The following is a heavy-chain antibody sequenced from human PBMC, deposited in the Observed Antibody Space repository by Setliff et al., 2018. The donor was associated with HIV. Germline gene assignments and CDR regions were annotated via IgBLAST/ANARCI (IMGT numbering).Heavy chain of an antibody. J-gene: IGHJ4*01. V-gene: IGHV3-66*02. Sequence: GGSLRLSCEASGFTVSSSYMAWVRQAPGKGLEWVSTIYSDGSTYHRDSVEGRFTISRDTSRNTLDLQMNSLRPDDTAVYYCAREASLIRTFDLWGHGTRVTVSS. D-gene: IGHD2-21*01. CDR1: GFTVSSSY. CDR3: AREASLIRTFDL. CDR2: IYSDGST.